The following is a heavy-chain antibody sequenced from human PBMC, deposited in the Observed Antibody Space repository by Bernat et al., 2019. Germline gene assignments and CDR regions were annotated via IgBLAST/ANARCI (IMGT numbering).Heavy chain of an antibody. CDR1: GFTFSTYA. CDR2: ISGDIGST. J-gene: IGHJ3*02. CDR3: ARLLSFSVWDVFDI. Sequence: VQLVESGGGVVQPGRSLRLSCAASGFTFSTYAMSWVRQAPGKGLEWVSGISGDIGSTYYADSVKGRFTISRDNSKSTLYLQMKSLRAEDTAVYYCARLLSFSVWDVFDIWGQGTTVTVSS. V-gene: IGHV3-23*04. D-gene: IGHD5/OR15-5a*01.